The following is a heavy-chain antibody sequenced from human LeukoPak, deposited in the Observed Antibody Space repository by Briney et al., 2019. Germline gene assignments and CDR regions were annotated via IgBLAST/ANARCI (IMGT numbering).Heavy chain of an antibody. CDR2: IYYSGST. J-gene: IGHJ4*02. CDR1: GGSISSSSYY. D-gene: IGHD4-17*01. Sequence: SETLSLTCTVSGGSISSSSYYWGWIRQPPGKGLEWIGSIYYSGSTYYNPSLKSRVTISVDTSKNQFSLKLSPVTAADTAVYYCARATVTIPSINFDYWGQGTLVTVSS. V-gene: IGHV4-39*01. CDR3: ARATVTIPSINFDY.